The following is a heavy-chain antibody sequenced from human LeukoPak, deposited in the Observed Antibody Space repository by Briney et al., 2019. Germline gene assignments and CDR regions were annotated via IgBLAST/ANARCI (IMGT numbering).Heavy chain of an antibody. CDR1: GFTFSSYA. Sequence: GGSLRLSCAASGFTFSSYAMTWVRQAPGKGLEWVSSISSSSSYIYYADSVKGRFTISRDNAKNSLYLQMNSLRAEDTAVYYCARDPLYGPIYGGQIPHGDYWGQGTLVTVSS. CDR3: ARDPLYGPIYGGQIPHGDY. J-gene: IGHJ4*02. V-gene: IGHV3-21*01. D-gene: IGHD4/OR15-4a*01. CDR2: ISSSSSYI.